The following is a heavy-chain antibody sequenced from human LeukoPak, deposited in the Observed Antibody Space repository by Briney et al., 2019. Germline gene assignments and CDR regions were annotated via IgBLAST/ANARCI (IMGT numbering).Heavy chain of an antibody. CDR2: IKQHRSEI. CDR3: ATDRGTY. D-gene: IGHD3-10*01. CDR1: GFTFSTSW. Sequence: PGGSLRLSCAASGFTFSTSWMNWVRRAPGKGLEWVALIKQHRSEIYYADSVKGRFTISRDDAASSLYLQMHSLRAEDTAVYYCATDRGTYWGQGTLVTVSS. J-gene: IGHJ4*02. V-gene: IGHV3-7*01.